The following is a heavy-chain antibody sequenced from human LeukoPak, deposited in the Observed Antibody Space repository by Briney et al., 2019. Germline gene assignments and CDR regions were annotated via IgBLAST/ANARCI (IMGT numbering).Heavy chain of an antibody. CDR2: IYYSGST. V-gene: IGHV4-39*01. D-gene: IGHD6-13*01. Sequence: KPSETLSLTCTVSGGSISSSSDYWGWIRQPPGKGLEWIGGIYYSGSTYNNPSLKSRVTISVDTSKNQFSLKLSSVTAADTAVYYCARHDGPRVYSEFDPWGQGTLVTVSS. CDR3: ARHDGPRVYSEFDP. J-gene: IGHJ5*02. CDR1: GGSISSSSDY.